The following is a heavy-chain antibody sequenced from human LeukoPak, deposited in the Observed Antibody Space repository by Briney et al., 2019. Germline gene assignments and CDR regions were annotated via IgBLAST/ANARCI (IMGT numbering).Heavy chain of an antibody. D-gene: IGHD6-13*01. CDR3: AREEGIAAAGTSGWYFDL. CDR1: GDSINSYY. V-gene: IGHV4-4*08. Sequence: PSETLSLTCTVSGDSINSYYWSWLRQPPGKGLEWLGYIYYRGSANYNPSLKSRVTIYIDPCKNQFSLKLTSVTAADTAVYYCAREEGIAAAGTSGWYFDLWGRGTLVTVSS. CDR2: IYYRGSA. J-gene: IGHJ2*01.